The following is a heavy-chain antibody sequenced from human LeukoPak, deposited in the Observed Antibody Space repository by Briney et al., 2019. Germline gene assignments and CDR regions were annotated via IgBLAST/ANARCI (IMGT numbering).Heavy chain of an antibody. V-gene: IGHV4-34*01. CDR2: INHSGST. D-gene: IGHD6-25*01. CDR3: ARGIGAARP. CDR1: GGSISSYY. Sequence: SETLSLTCTVSGGSISSYYWSWIRQPPGKGLEWIGEINHSGSTNYNPSLKSRVTISVDTSKNQFSLKLSSVTAADTAVYYCARGIGAARPWGQGTLVTVSS. J-gene: IGHJ5*02.